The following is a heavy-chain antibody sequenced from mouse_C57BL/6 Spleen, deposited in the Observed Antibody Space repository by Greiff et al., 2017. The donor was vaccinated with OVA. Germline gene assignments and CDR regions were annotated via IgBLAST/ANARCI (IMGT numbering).Heavy chain of an antibody. Sequence: VQLKESGPELVKPGASVKIPCKASGYTFTDYNMDWVKQSHGKSLEWIGDINPNNGGTIYNQKFKGKATLTVDKSSSTAYMELRSLTSEDTAVYYCARGRAYYYGFGAMDYWGQGTSVTVSS. CDR3: ARGRAYYYGFGAMDY. CDR1: GYTFTDYN. CDR2: INPNNGGT. D-gene: IGHD1-1*01. J-gene: IGHJ4*01. V-gene: IGHV1-18*01.